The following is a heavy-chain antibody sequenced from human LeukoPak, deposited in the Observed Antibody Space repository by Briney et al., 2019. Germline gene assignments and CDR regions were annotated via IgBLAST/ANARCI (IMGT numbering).Heavy chain of an antibody. CDR1: GFTFSSYG. Sequence: GGSLRLSCAASGFTFSSYGMHWVRQAPGKGLVWVAFIRYDGSTKYYADSVKGRFTISRDNSKNTLYLQMNSLRAEDTTVYYCAKDSTLGDQLLSYDAFDLWGQGTMVTVSS. CDR2: IRYDGSTK. V-gene: IGHV3-30*02. CDR3: AKDSTLGDQLLSYDAFDL. D-gene: IGHD2-2*01. J-gene: IGHJ3*01.